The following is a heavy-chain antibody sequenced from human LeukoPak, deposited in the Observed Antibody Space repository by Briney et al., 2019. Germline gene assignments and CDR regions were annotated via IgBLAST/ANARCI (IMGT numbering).Heavy chain of an antibody. CDR3: ATETNGRHYDY. Sequence: GGSLRLSCTASGLTFSTSGFNWVRQAPGKGLEWVASIGPTGSDRCHADSIKGRFTISRDNANNLLYLQMNSLRAEDTAVYYCATETNGRHYDYWGQGALLTVSS. D-gene: IGHD1-14*01. CDR2: IGPTGSDR. V-gene: IGHV3-21*06. J-gene: IGHJ4*02. CDR1: GLTFSTSG.